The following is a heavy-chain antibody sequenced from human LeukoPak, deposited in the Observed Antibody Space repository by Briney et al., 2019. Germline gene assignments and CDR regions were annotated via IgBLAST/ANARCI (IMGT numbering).Heavy chain of an antibody. D-gene: IGHD1-1*01. V-gene: IGHV3-9*01. Sequence: GGSLRLSCAASGFTFDDYAMHWVRQAPGKGLEWVSGISWNSGSIGYADSVKGRSTISRDSAKNSLYLQMNSLRAEDTALYYCAKDNGVAGTYYYGMDVWGQGTTVTVSS. CDR3: AKDNGVAGTYYYGMDV. J-gene: IGHJ6*02. CDR1: GFTFDDYA. CDR2: ISWNSGSI.